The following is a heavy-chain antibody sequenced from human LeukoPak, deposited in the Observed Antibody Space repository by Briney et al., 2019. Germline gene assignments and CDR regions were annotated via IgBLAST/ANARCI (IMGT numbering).Heavy chain of an antibody. V-gene: IGHV3-23*01. CDR3: ARRDVVVTGHYFDY. D-gene: IGHD2-21*02. Sequence: GGSLRLSCAASGFTFSSYWMSWVRQAPGKGLEWVSTTTDSGASTWYADSVKGRFTISRDNSKNTLQLQMNSLRAEDTAVYYCARRDVVVTGHYFDYWGQGILVTVSS. CDR2: TTDSGAST. J-gene: IGHJ4*02. CDR1: GFTFSSYW.